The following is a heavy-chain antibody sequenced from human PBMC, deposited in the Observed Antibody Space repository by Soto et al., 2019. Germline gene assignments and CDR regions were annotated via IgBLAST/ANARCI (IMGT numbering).Heavy chain of an antibody. CDR3: ARDLYSSSARYFDY. CDR2: ISSSSYI. CDR1: GFTFSSYS. V-gene: IGHV3-21*01. Sequence: EVQLVESGGGLVKPGGSLRLSCAASGFTFSSYSMNWVRQAPGKWLEWVSSISSSSYIYYADSVKGRFTISRDNAKNSLYLQMNSLRAEDTAVYYCARDLYSSSARYFDYWGQGTLVTVSS. D-gene: IGHD6-6*01. J-gene: IGHJ4*02.